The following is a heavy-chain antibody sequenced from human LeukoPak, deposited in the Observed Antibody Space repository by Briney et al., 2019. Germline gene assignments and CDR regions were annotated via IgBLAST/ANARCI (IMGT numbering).Heavy chain of an antibody. D-gene: IGHD6-6*01. Sequence: GGSLRLSCAASGFTFSSYEMNWVRQAPGKGLEWVSYISSSGSTIYYADSVKGRFTISRDNAKNSLYLQMNSLRAEDTAVYYCARDRSSSYSLWGQGTLVTVSS. CDR2: ISSSGSTI. V-gene: IGHV3-48*03. CDR1: GFTFSSYE. J-gene: IGHJ4*02. CDR3: ARDRSSSYSL.